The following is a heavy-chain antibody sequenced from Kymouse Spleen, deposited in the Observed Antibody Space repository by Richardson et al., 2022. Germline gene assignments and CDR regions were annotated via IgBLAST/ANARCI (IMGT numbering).Heavy chain of an antibody. CDR2: IWYDGSNK. CDR1: GFTFSSYG. J-gene: IGHJ1*01. Sequence: QVQLVESGGGVVQPGRSLRLSCAASGFTFSSYGMHWVRQAPGKGLEWVAVIWYDGSNKYYADSVKGRFTISRDNSKNTLYLQMNSLRAEDTAVYYCARDGVVVPAAMEYFQHWGQGTLVTVSS. CDR3: ARDGVVVPAAMEYFQH. D-gene: IGHD2-2*02. V-gene: IGHV3-33*01.